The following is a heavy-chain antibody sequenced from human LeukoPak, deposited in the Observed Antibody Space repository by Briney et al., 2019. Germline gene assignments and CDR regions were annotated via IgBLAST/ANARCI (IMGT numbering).Heavy chain of an antibody. Sequence: GASVTVSCKASGYTFTSYYMHWVRQAPGQGLEWMGLINPSGGSTIYAQKFQGRVTITRDRSTSKVYMEVSRLRSEDTAVYYCARANMITFGGVHFDYWGQGTLVTVSS. J-gene: IGHJ4*02. D-gene: IGHD3-16*01. CDR3: ARANMITFGGVHFDY. V-gene: IGHV1-46*01. CDR1: GYTFTSYY. CDR2: INPSGGST.